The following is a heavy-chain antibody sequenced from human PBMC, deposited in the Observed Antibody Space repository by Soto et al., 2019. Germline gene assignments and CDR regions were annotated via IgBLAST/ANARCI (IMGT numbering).Heavy chain of an antibody. CDR2: ISYDGSNK. CDR1: GFTFSSYA. D-gene: IGHD3-10*01. V-gene: IGHV3-30-3*01. J-gene: IGHJ6*02. CDR3: ARSIVVRGAYGMDV. Sequence: QVQLVESGGGVVQPGRSLRLSCAASGFTFSSYAMHWVRQAPGKGLEWVAVISYDGSNKYYADSVKGRFTISRDNXXSTLYLQMTSLRAEDTAVYYCARSIVVRGAYGMDVWGQGTTVTVSS.